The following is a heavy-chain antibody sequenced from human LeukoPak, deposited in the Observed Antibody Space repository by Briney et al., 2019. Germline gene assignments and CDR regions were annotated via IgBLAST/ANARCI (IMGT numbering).Heavy chain of an antibody. J-gene: IGHJ4*02. CDR2: IIPIFGTA. V-gene: IGHV1-69*13. CDR3: ATDYS. CDR1: GYTFTSYD. Sequence: SEKVSCKASGYTFTSYDINWVRQATGQGLEWMGGIIPIFGTANYAQKFQGRVTITADESTSTAYMELSSLRSEDTAVYYCATDYSWGQGTLVTVSS. D-gene: IGHD3-3*01.